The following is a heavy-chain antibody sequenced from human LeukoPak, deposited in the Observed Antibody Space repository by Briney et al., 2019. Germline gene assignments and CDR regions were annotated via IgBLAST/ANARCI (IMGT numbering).Heavy chain of an antibody. CDR2: INPSGGTT. J-gene: IGHJ4*02. V-gene: IGHV1-46*01. Sequence: ASVKVSCKASGYTFTIYYMHWVRQAPGQGLEWMGMINPSGGTTTYAQKFQGRVTMTRDASTSTVYMELSSLRSEDTAVYYCARPYSSGWYVLDYWGQGTLVTVSS. CDR3: ARPYSSGWYVLDY. CDR1: GYTFTIYY. D-gene: IGHD6-19*01.